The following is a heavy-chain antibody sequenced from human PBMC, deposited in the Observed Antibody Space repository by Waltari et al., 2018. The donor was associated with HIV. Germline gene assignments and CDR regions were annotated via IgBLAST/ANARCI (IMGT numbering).Heavy chain of an antibody. D-gene: IGHD3-9*01. J-gene: IGHJ4*02. CDR2: INPSGGST. CDR1: LYTFTNYY. Sequence: QSVSLFNNPISSFIISFNSSLYTFTNYYVHWVRQAPGQGLEWMGIINPSGGSTTYAQKFQGRVTMTRDTSTSTVYMEQRRLRSAATEVYYCNKKSDEILNDYVKFYSPFDYWGQGTLVTVSS. V-gene: IGHV1-46*01. CDR3: NKKSDEILNDYVKFYSPFDY.